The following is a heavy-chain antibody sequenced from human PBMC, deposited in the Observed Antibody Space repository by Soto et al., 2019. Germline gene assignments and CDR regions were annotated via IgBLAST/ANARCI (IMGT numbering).Heavy chain of an antibody. D-gene: IGHD5-12*01. CDR2: ISAYNGKT. J-gene: IGHJ6*02. CDR1: GYTFTSYG. CDR3: ARGGDVNYYHGMDV. V-gene: IGHV1-18*01. Sequence: QVQLVQSGGEVKKPGASVKLSCTASGYTFTSYGISWVRQAPGQGLEWMGWISAYNGKTNYAQNVQGRVNMPTDTSTRTAYMDLRSLRSDDTAVYYCARGGDVNYYHGMDVWGQGTTVTVSS.